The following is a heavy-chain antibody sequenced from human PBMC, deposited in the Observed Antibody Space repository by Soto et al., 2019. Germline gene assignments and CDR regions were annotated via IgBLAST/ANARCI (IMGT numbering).Heavy chain of an antibody. V-gene: IGHV3-33*01. Sequence: QVQLVESGGGVVQPGRSLRLSCAASGFTFSSYGMHWVRQAPGKGLEWVAVIWYDGSNKYYADSVKGRFTISRDNSKNTLYLQMNSLRAEDTAVYYCARDIHDFWSGYYPPDLYYYYGMDVWGQGTTVTVSS. CDR2: IWYDGSNK. CDR1: GFTFSSYG. CDR3: ARDIHDFWSGYYPPDLYYYYGMDV. J-gene: IGHJ6*02. D-gene: IGHD3-3*01.